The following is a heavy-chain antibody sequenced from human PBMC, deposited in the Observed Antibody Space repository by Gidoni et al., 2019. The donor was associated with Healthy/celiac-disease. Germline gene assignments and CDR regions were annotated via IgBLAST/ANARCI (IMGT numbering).Heavy chain of an antibody. Sequence: QVQLVQSGAEVKKPGSSVKVFCKASGGNFSSYTISRARQAPGQGIEWIGRIIPILGIANDAKKFQGRVTITADKATSTAYMELSSLRAEDTVVDYCAREITGSYYYYYGMDVWGQGTTVTVSS. D-gene: IGHD1-20*01. CDR3: AREITGSYYYYYGMDV. CDR1: GGNFSSYT. J-gene: IGHJ6*02. CDR2: IIPILGIA. V-gene: IGHV1-69*08.